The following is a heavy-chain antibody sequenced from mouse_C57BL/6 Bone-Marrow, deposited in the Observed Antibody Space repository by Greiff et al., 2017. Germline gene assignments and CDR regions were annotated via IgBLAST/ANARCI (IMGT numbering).Heavy chain of an antibody. CDR3: ARRGLRGGYAMDY. J-gene: IGHJ4*01. D-gene: IGHD2-4*01. Sequence: QVQLKESGAELVRPGASVKLSCKASGYTFTDSYINWVKQRPGQGLEWIARIYPGSGNTYYNEKFKGKATLTAEKSSSTAYMQLSSLTSEDSAVYFCARRGLRGGYAMDYWGQGTSVTVSS. CDR2: IYPGSGNT. CDR1: GYTFTDSY. V-gene: IGHV1-76*01.